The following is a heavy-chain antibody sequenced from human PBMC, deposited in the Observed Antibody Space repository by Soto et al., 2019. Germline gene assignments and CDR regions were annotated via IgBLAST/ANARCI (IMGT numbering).Heavy chain of an antibody. CDR2: IFSSGRT. CDR1: GGSVSSGSYY. CDR3: ARKDIAVAGTFNWFDP. J-gene: IGHJ5*02. V-gene: IGHV4-61*01. D-gene: IGHD6-19*01. Sequence: NPSETLSLTCTVSGGSVSSGSYYWSWIRQPPGKGLELIGYIFSSGRTNYNPSLKSRVTISVDTSKNQFSLKLSSVTAADTAVYYCARKDIAVAGTFNWFDPWGQGTLVTVSS.